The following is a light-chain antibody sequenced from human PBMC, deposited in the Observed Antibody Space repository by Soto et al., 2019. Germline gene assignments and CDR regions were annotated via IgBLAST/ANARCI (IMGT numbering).Light chain of an antibody. Sequence: EIVLTHSPATLSLSPGERATLSCRASQSVSSYLAWYQQKPGQAPRLLIYDASNRATGIPARFSGSGSGTDFTLTISSLEPEDFAVYYCQQRSNWPPFGQGTKVDVK. CDR2: DAS. J-gene: IGKJ1*01. CDR3: QQRSNWPP. V-gene: IGKV3-11*01. CDR1: QSVSSY.